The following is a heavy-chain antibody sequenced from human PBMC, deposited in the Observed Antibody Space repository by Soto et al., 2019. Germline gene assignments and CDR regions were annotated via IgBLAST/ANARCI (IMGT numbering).Heavy chain of an antibody. CDR2: IFFGDSDT. J-gene: IGHJ4*02. D-gene: IGHD3-10*01. Sequence: GGSLKISCKGSGYRITNNWIAWVRQVPGKGLEWMGVIFFGDSDTRYSPSFQGQVTISADKSISTAYLQWSSLTASDTAMYYCARHYNGFDYWGQGTPVTVSS. CDR3: ARHYNGFDY. CDR1: GYRITNNW. V-gene: IGHV5-51*01.